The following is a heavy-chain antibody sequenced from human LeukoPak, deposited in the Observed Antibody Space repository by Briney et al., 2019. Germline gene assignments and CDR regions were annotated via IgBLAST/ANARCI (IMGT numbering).Heavy chain of an antibody. V-gene: IGHV3-30-3*01. CDR1: GFTFSSYA. CDR2: ISYDGSNK. Sequence: GGSLRLSCAASGFTFSSYAMHWVRQAPGKGLEWVAVISYDGSNKYYADSVKGRFTISRDNSKNTLYLQMNSLRAEDTAVYYCARLAYCGGDCYPGSRGFDYWGQGTLVTVSS. D-gene: IGHD2-21*02. CDR3: ARLAYCGGDCYPGSRGFDY. J-gene: IGHJ4*02.